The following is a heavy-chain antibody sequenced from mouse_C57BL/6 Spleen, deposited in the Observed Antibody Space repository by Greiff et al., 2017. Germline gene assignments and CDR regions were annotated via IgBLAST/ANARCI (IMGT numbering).Heavy chain of an antibody. V-gene: IGHV1-55*01. CDR3: ARVYGYHDYYYAMDY. J-gene: IGHJ4*01. CDR2: IYPGSGST. D-gene: IGHD2-2*01. CDR1: GYTFTSYW. Sequence: VPLKQPGAELVKPGASVKMSCKASGYTFTSYWITWVQQRPGKGLEWIGDIYPGSGSTNYNEKVKSNALLTVDTSSSTGYMQLSSLTAEDSAFYYCARVYGYHDYYYAMDYWGQGTSVTVSS.